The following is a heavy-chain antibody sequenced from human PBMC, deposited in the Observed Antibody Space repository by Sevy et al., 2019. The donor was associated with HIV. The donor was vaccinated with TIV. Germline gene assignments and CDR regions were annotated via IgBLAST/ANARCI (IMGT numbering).Heavy chain of an antibody. CDR1: GYTFTSYY. D-gene: IGHD6-6*01. CDR3: AREGSSATKNNWFDP. J-gene: IGHJ5*02. V-gene: IGHV1-46*03. CDR2: INPSGGST. Sequence: ASVKVSCKASGYTFTSYYMHWVRQAPGQGLEWMGIINPSGGSTSYAQNFQGRVTMTRDTSTSTVYMELSSLRSEDTAVYYCAREGSSATKNNWFDPWGQGTLVTVSS.